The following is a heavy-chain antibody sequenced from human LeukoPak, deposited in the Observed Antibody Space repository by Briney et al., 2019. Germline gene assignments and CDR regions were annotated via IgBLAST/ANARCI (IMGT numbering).Heavy chain of an antibody. J-gene: IGHJ6*02. CDR3: ARDREPAAAGVTYYYYGMDV. CDR2: ISAYNGNT. V-gene: IGHV1-18*01. D-gene: IGHD6-13*01. CDR1: GYTFTSYD. Sequence: ASVKVSCKASGYTFTSYDINWVRQAPGQGLEWMGWISAYNGNTNYAQKLQGRVTMTTDTSTSTAYMELRSLRSDDTAVYYCARDREPAAAGVTYYYYGMDVWGQGTTVTVSS.